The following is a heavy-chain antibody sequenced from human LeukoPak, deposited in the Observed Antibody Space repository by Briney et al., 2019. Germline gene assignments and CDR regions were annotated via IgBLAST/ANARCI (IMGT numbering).Heavy chain of an antibody. J-gene: IGHJ4*02. D-gene: IGHD3-3*01. V-gene: IGHV1-69*13. Sequence: SVKVSCKASRITFNRFAISWVRQAPGQGLEWMGRIIPICGKTNYAHKFQGRLTISADEYKSTAYMDLSRLRFDDTAVYYCAGAIWSGYYTGDYFDYWGQGTLVTVSS. CDR1: RITFNRFA. CDR3: AGAIWSGYYTGDYFDY. CDR2: IIPICGKT.